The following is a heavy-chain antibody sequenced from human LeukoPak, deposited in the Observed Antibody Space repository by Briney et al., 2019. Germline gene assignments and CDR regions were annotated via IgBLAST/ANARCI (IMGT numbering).Heavy chain of an antibody. CDR2: INHSGST. V-gene: IGHV4-34*01. Sequence: SETLSLTCAVYGGSFSGYYWSWIRQPPGKGLEWIGEINHSGSTNYNPSLKSRVTISVDTSKNQFSLKLSSVTAADTAVYYCASGGYYSFDYWGQGTLVTVSS. D-gene: IGHD3-22*01. CDR1: GGSFSGYY. CDR3: ASGGYYSFDY. J-gene: IGHJ4*02.